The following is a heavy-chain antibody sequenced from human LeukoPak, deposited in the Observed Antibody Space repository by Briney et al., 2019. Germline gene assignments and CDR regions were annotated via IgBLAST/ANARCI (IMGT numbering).Heavy chain of an antibody. V-gene: IGHV3-21*04. Sequence: GGSLRLSCAASGFNLNSYMLNWVRQAPGKGLEWVSSISSTGSYIYYADSVKGRFTISRDNSKNTLYLQMNSLRAEDTAVYYCAKYGVSGSPMIVVVITGTPQEFDYWGQGTLVTVSS. CDR2: ISSTGSYI. CDR1: GFNLNSYM. D-gene: IGHD3-22*01. CDR3: AKYGVSGSPMIVVVITGTPQEFDY. J-gene: IGHJ4*02.